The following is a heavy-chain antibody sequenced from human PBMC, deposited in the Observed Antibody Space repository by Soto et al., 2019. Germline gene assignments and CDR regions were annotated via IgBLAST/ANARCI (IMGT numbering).Heavy chain of an antibody. CDR2: MNPNSGNT. CDR1: GYTFTNYD. V-gene: IGHV1-8*01. Sequence: QVQLVQFGAEVKKPGASVKVSCMASGYTFTNYDINWVRQATGQGLEWMGWMNPNSGNTGYAQKFQGRVSMTRNTSISTAYMELSSLRSEDTAVYYCARGRVYCSGGACSPSDYWGQGTLVTVSS. CDR3: ARGRVYCSGGACSPSDY. D-gene: IGHD2-15*01. J-gene: IGHJ4*02.